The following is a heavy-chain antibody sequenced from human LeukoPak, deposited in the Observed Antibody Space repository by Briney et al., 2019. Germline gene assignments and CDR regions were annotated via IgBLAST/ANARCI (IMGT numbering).Heavy chain of an antibody. Sequence: PSETLSLTCAVYGGSFSGYYWSWIRQPPGKGLEWIGEINHSGSTNYNPSLKSRVTISVDTSKNQFSLKLSSVTAADTAVYYCAREDTAMAPFVYYYYYMDVWGKGTTVTVSS. CDR2: INHSGST. V-gene: IGHV4-34*01. CDR1: GGSFSGYY. J-gene: IGHJ6*03. D-gene: IGHD5-18*01. CDR3: AREDTAMAPFVYYYYYMDV.